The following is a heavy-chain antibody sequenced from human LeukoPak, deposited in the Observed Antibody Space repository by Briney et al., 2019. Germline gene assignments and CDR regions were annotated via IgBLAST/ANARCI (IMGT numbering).Heavy chain of an antibody. CDR1: VVRHSRISYY. J-gene: IGHJ3*02. Sequence: KPSEPLSLICTVWVVRHSRISYYGRWIRQPPGKGLEWIGSIYYSGRTYYNPSLNRRVTISVDTSKEQFSLQLSCVTAADTAVYYCARPSSKWLVLSVIWGQGTMVTVSS. CDR2: IYYSGRT. D-gene: IGHD6-19*01. CDR3: ARPSSKWLVLSVI. V-gene: IGHV4-39*01.